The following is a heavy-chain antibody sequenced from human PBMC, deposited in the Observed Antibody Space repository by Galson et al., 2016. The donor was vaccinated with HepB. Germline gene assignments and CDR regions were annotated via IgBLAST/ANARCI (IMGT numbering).Heavy chain of an antibody. D-gene: IGHD5-18*01. CDR3: ARDLSGAAMVSFGMDV. Sequence: SLRLSCAASGFTFSDHYMTWIRQAPGKGLGWVAYINTSGRTIYYADSVKGRFTISRDNAKNSLFLQMNSLRGEDTAVYYCARDLSGAAMVSFGMDVWGQGTTVTVSS. V-gene: IGHV3-11*01. CDR2: INTSGRTI. J-gene: IGHJ6*02. CDR1: GFTFSDHY.